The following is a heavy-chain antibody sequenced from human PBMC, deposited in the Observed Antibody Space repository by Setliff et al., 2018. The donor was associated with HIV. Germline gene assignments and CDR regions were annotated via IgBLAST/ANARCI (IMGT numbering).Heavy chain of an antibody. CDR2: VYHTGST. V-gene: IGHV4-38-2*01. J-gene: IGHJ4*02. CDR1: GYSMSSGYY. CDR3: ARHAAGPDGPFDY. D-gene: IGHD2-2*01. Sequence: SETLSLTCGVPGYSMSSGYYWGWIRQPPGKGLEWIGNVYHTGSTYYNPSLKSRVTISVDTSKNQFSLKLSSVIAADTAVYYCARHAAGPDGPFDYWGQGTLVTVSS.